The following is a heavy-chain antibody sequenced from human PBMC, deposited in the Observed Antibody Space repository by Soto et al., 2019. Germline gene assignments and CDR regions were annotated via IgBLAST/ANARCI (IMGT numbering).Heavy chain of an antibody. D-gene: IGHD2-2*01. CDR2: INAGNGNT. CDR3: ARVGQFWSSNSCSYLNWFDP. CDR1: GYTFTSYA. Sequence: ASVKVSCKASGYTFTSYAMHWVRQAPGQRLEWMGWINAGNGNTKYSQKFQGRVTITRDTSASTAYMELSSLRSEDTAVYYCARVGQFWSSNSCSYLNWFDPWGQVNLVTVSS. V-gene: IGHV1-3*01. J-gene: IGHJ5*02.